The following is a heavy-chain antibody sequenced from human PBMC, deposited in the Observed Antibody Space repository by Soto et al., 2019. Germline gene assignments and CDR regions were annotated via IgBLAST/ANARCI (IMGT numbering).Heavy chain of an antibody. Sequence: EVQLVESGGGLVQPGGSLRLSCAASGFTLSDHYMDWVRQAPGKGLEWVGRTRNKANSYTTEYAASVKGRFTVSRDDSKNSLYLQMNSLKPEDTAVYYGARFITGTTPTDAFDIWGQGTMVTVSS. D-gene: IGHD1-20*01. J-gene: IGHJ3*02. CDR1: GFTLSDHY. CDR2: TRNKANSYTT. V-gene: IGHV3-72*01. CDR3: ARFITGTTPTDAFDI.